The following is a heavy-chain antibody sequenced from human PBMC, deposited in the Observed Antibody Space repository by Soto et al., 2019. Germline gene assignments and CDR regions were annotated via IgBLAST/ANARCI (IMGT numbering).Heavy chain of an antibody. D-gene: IGHD3-16*01. CDR3: ARGLGLNWFDP. CDR2: IYYSGST. J-gene: IGHJ5*02. Sequence: PSETQSLTSTVSGGSISSYYWSWIRQPPGKGLEWIGYIYYSGSTNYNPSLKSRVTISVDTSKNQSSLKLSSVTAADTAVYYCARGLGLNWFDPWGQGTLVTVSS. V-gene: IGHV4-59*01. CDR1: GGSISSYY.